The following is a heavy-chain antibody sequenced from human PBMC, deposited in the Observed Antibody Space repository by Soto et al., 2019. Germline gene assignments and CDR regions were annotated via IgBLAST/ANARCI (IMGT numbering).Heavy chain of an antibody. CDR2: IYYSGST. Sequence: SETLSLTCTVSGGSITSISYYWGWIRQPPGKGLEWIGSIYYSGSTYYNPSLKSRVTISVDTSKNQFSLKLSSVTAADTAVYYCMLGSGWKDFDYWGQGTLVTVSS. CDR3: MLGSGWKDFDY. V-gene: IGHV4-39*01. D-gene: IGHD3-22*01. J-gene: IGHJ4*02. CDR1: GGSITSISYY.